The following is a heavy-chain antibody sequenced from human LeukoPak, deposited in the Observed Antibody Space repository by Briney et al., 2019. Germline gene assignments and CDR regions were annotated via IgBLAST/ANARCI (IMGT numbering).Heavy chain of an antibody. J-gene: IGHJ6*02. CDR1: GYSFTSYW. Sequence: GESLKISCKGSGYSFTSYWIGWVRQMPGKGLEWMGIIYPGDSDTRYSPSFQGQVTISADKSISTAYVQWSSLKASDTAMYYCARLMVRGAYYYKHGMDVWGQGTTVTVSS. CDR2: IYPGDSDT. CDR3: ARLMVRGAYYYKHGMDV. V-gene: IGHV5-51*01. D-gene: IGHD3-10*01.